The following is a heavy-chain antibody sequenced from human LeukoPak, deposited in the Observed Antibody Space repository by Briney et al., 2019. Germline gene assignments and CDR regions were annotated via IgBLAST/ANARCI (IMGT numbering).Heavy chain of an antibody. CDR3: AKDFMRQQLGGLGY. D-gene: IGHD6-13*01. J-gene: IGHJ4*02. Sequence: PGGSLRLSCAASGFTFSSYSMNWVRQAPGKGLEWVAVISYDGSNKYYADSVKGRFTISRDNSKNTLYLQMNSLRAEDTAVYYCAKDFMRQQLGGLGYWGQGTLVTVSS. CDR1: GFTFSSYS. CDR2: ISYDGSNK. V-gene: IGHV3-30*18.